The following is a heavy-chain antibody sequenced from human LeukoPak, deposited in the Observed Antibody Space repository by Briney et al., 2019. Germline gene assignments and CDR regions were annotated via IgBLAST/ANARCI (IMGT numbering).Heavy chain of an antibody. CDR2: IYYSGYT. CDR1: GGSISSYY. Sequence: SETLSLTCTVSGGSISSYYWSWIRQPPGKGLEWIGYIYYSGYTNYNPSLKSRVTMSVDTSKNQFSLKLSSVTAADTAVYYCAREGNRGDYGDYGNWFDPWGQGTLVTVSS. D-gene: IGHD4-17*01. CDR3: AREGNRGDYGDYGNWFDP. V-gene: IGHV4-59*12. J-gene: IGHJ5*02.